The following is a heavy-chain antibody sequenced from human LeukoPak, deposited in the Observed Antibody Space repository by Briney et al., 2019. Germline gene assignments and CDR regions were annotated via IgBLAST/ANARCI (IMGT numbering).Heavy chain of an antibody. J-gene: IGHJ4*02. V-gene: IGHV3-48*01. CDR2: ISSSSSTI. CDR3: ARDVGIGCSSTSCYG. CDR1: GFTFSSYS. D-gene: IGHD2-2*01. Sequence: GGSLRLSCAASGFTFSSYSMNWVRQAPGKGLEWVSYISSSSSTIYYADSVKGRFTISRDNAKNSLYLQMNSLRAEDTAVYYCARDVGIGCSSTSCYGWGQGTLVTVSS.